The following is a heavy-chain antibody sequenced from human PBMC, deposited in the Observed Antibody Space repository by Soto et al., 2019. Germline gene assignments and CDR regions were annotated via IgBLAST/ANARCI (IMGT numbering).Heavy chain of an antibody. V-gene: IGHV1-69*01. CDR2: IIPIFGTA. D-gene: IGHD5-18*01. Sequence: QVQLVQSGAEVKKPGSSVKVSCKASGGTFSSYAISWVRQAPGQGLEWMGGIIPIFGTAKYAQKFQGRVTITADESTSKAYMELSSLSSEDTAVYYCARGYSYGARDFGLDYWGQGTLVTVSS. J-gene: IGHJ4*02. CDR3: ARGYSYGARDFGLDY. CDR1: GGTFSSYA.